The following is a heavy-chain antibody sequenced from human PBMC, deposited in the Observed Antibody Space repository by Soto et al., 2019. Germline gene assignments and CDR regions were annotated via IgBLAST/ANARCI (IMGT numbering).Heavy chain of an antibody. Sequence: PSETLSLTCAVYVGSFSGYYWSGIRQPPGKGLEWVGEINHSGSTNYNPSLQSRVTISVDKSKNQLSLKLSSVTAADTAVYYCATGLISSSGWYVSWFAPWGQGPLVTVSS. D-gene: IGHD6-19*01. V-gene: IGHV4-34*01. CDR1: VGSFSGYY. CDR3: ATGLISSSGWYVSWFAP. J-gene: IGHJ5*02. CDR2: INHSGST.